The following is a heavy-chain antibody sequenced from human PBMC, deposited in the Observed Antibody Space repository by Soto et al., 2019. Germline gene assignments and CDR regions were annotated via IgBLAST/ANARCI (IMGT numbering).Heavy chain of an antibody. CDR2: ISYDGSNK. V-gene: IGHV3-30-3*01. Sequence: QVQLVESGGGVVQPGRSLRLSCAASGFTFSSYAMHWVRQAPGKGLEWVAVISYDGSNKYYADSVKGRFTIFRDNSKNTLYLQMNSLRAEDTAVYYCARDPGSTFGYFDYWGQGTLVTVSS. CDR1: GFTFSSYA. J-gene: IGHJ4*02. CDR3: ARDPGSTFGYFDY. D-gene: IGHD3-16*01.